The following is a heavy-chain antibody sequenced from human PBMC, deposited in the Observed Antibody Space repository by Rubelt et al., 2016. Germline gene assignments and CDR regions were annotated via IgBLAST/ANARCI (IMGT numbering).Heavy chain of an antibody. V-gene: IGHV3-20*04. CDR2: INWNGGST. J-gene: IGHJ4*02. Sequence: GGGVVQPGGSLRLSCAASGFTFDGHGMNWVRQAPGKGLEWVSGINWNGGSTGYADSVKGRFTISRDNAKNTVYLQMNSLRVEDTAMYYCARSWGSSFSDYWGQGTLVTVSS. CDR3: ARSWGSSFSDY. D-gene: IGHD6-19*01. CDR1: GFTFDGHG.